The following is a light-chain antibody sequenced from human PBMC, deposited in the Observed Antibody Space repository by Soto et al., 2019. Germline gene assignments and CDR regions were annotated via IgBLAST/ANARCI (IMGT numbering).Light chain of an antibody. CDR1: SSNIGAGYE. V-gene: IGLV1-40*01. J-gene: IGLJ1*01. CDR2: ENN. CDR3: QSYDSSLRGYV. Sequence: QSVLTQPPSLSEAPGQRVTISCTGRSSNIGAGYEAHWYQQVPGTAPKLLIYENNNRPSGVPDRFSGSKSGTSASLAITGLQAEDEAEYYCQSYDSSLRGYVFGTGNKVTVL.